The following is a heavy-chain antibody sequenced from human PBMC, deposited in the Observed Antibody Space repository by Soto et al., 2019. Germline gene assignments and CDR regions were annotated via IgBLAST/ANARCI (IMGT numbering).Heavy chain of an antibody. V-gene: IGHV3-23*01. Sequence: GGSLRLSCAASGFTFSSYAMSWVRQAPGKGLEWVSAISGSGGSTYYADSVKGRFTISRDNSKNTLYLQMNSLRAEDTAVYYCAKDDFGVVIQPAYYMDVWGKGTTVTVSS. CDR2: ISGSGGST. D-gene: IGHD3-3*01. J-gene: IGHJ6*03. CDR3: AKDDFGVVIQPAYYMDV. CDR1: GFTFSSYA.